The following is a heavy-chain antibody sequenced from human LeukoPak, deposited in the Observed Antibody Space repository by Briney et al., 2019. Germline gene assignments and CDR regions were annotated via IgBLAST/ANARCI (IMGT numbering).Heavy chain of an antibody. J-gene: IGHJ4*02. CDR3: AKDLTLYGDFPYFDY. CDR1: GFTFNNYA. V-gene: IGHV3-23*01. CDR2: IIRSGGST. D-gene: IGHD2-21*01. Sequence: GGSLRLSCVASGFTFNNYAMCWVRQAPGKGLEWVSAIIRSGGSTYYADSVKGRFTISRDNSKNTLYLQMNSLRAEDTAVYYCAKDLTLYGDFPYFDYWGQGTLVTVSS.